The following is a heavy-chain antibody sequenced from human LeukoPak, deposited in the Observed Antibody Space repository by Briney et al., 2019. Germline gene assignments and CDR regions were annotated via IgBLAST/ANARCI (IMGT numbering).Heavy chain of an antibody. D-gene: IGHD6-13*01. CDR3: ARLLSSSWSFDY. V-gene: IGHV5-51*03. CDR1: GYSFTNNC. J-gene: IGHJ4*02. CDR2: IYSVDSDT. Sequence: PGNSLKLSCTGSGYSFTNNCIGWVRQMPGKGLEWMGIIYSVDSDTKYSQSFQGQVTISADKSISTAYLQMSNLKASDTAMYYCARLLSSSWSFDYWGQGTLVTVSS.